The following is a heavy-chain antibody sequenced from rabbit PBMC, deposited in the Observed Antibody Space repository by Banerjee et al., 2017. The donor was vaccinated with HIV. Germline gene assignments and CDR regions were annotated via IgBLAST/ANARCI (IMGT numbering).Heavy chain of an antibody. J-gene: IGHJ3*01. D-gene: IGHD2-1*01. CDR1: GVSLNDKDV. Sequence: QEQLVESGGGLVQPEGSLTLTCKASGVSLNDKDVMCWVRQAPGKGLEWIACINVVTGKSVYARWAKGRFTISKTSSTTVTLQMTRLTAADTATYFCGRGSATMTMVITGYYLSLRGQGTLVTVS. CDR3: GRGSATMTMVITGYYLSL. CDR2: INVVTGKS. V-gene: IGHV1S45*01.